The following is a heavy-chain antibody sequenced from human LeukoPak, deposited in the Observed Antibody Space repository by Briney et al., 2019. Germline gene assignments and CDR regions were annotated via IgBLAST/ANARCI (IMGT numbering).Heavy chain of an antibody. D-gene: IGHD6-13*01. J-gene: IGHJ4*02. CDR3: ARDIGQQLAQGY. Sequence: GGSLRLSCAASGFTFSSYEMNWVRQAPGRGLEWVSYISSSGSTIYYADSVKGRFTISRDNAKNSLYLQMNSLRAEDTAVYYCARDIGQQLAQGYWGQGTLVTVSS. CDR2: ISSSGSTI. CDR1: GFTFSSYE. V-gene: IGHV3-48*03.